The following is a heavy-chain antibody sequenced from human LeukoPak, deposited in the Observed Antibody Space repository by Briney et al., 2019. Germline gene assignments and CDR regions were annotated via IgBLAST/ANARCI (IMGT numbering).Heavy chain of an antibody. CDR1: GGSISSGGYY. CDR2: IYYSGST. CDR3: ARVAKSGSYQSYYYYGMDV. J-gene: IGHJ6*02. D-gene: IGHD1-26*01. Sequence: SETLSLTCTVSGGSISSGGYYWSWIRQHPGKGLEWIGYIYYSGSTYYNPSLKSRVTISVDTSKNQFSLKLSSVTAADTAVYYCARVAKSGSYQSYYYYGMDVWGQGTTVTVSS. V-gene: IGHV4-31*03.